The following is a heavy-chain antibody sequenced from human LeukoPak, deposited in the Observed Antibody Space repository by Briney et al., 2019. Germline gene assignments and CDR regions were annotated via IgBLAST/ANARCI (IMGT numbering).Heavy chain of an antibody. D-gene: IGHD5-12*01. Sequence: GASVKVSCKASGYTFTSYYMHWVRQAPGQGLEWMGGIIPIFGTANYAQKFQGRVTITADESTSTAYMELSSLRSEDTAVYYCARDYLVVATITETYYYYYGMDVWGKGTTVTVSS. V-gene: IGHV1-69*13. J-gene: IGHJ6*04. CDR2: IIPIFGTA. CDR1: GYTFTSYY. CDR3: ARDYLVVATITETYYYYYGMDV.